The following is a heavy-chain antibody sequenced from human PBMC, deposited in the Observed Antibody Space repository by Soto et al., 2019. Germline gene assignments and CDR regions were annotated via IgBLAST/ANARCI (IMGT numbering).Heavy chain of an antibody. Sequence: PSETLSLTCTVSGGSISSSSYYWGWIRQPPGKGLEWIGSIYYCGSTYYNPSLKSRVTISVDTSKNQCSLKLSSVTAADTAVYYCARHPYDFWSGYYSYYYFGMDVWGQVXTVTFSS. CDR1: GGSISSSSYY. V-gene: IGHV4-39*01. CDR3: ARHPYDFWSGYYSYYYFGMDV. CDR2: IYYCGST. J-gene: IGHJ6*02. D-gene: IGHD3-3*01.